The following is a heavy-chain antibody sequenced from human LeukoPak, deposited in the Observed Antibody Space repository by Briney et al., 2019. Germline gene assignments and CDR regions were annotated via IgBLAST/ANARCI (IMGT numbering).Heavy chain of an antibody. J-gene: IGHJ4*02. D-gene: IGHD3-22*01. V-gene: IGHV1-69*04. CDR2: IIPILGIA. Sequence: SVKVSCKASGGTFSSYAISWVRQAPGQGLEWMGRIIPILGIANYAQKFQGRVTITADKSTSTAYMELSSLRSEDTAVYYCARVYDSSGYSKFDYWGQGTMVTVSS. CDR1: GGTFSSYA. CDR3: ARVYDSSGYSKFDY.